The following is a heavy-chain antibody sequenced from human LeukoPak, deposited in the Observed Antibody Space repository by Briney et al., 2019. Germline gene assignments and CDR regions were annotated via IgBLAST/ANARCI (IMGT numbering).Heavy chain of an antibody. V-gene: IGHV3-9*01. CDR1: GFTFDDYA. CDR2: ISWNSGSI. Sequence: GGSLRLSCAASGFTFDDYAMHWVRQAPGKGLEWVSGISWNSGSIGYADSVKGRFTISRDNAKNSLFLQMNSLRAEDTAVYYCARVLRYCSGGNCYSGGLGYMDVWGKGTTVTISS. J-gene: IGHJ6*03. CDR3: ARVLRYCSGGNCYSGGLGYMDV. D-gene: IGHD2-15*01.